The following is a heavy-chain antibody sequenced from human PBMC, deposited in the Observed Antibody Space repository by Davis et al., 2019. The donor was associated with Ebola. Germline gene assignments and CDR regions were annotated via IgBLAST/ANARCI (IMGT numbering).Heavy chain of an antibody. CDR1: GGSISSSSYY. CDR3: ARSVGSGLRWGD. CDR2: IYYSGST. Sequence: PSETLSLTCTVSGGSISSSSYYWSWIRQPPGKGLEWIGYIYYSGSTNYNPSLKSRVTISVDTSKHQFSLKLSSVTAADTAVYYCARSVGSGLRWGDWGQGTLVTVSS. V-gene: IGHV4-61*01. D-gene: IGHD4-23*01. J-gene: IGHJ4*02.